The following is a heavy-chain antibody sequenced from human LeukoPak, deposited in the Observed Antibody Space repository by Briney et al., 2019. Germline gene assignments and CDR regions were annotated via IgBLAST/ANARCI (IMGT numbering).Heavy chain of an antibody. CDR3: ARGAPRGVWNFYFDY. CDR1: GYTLTAYG. V-gene: IGHV1-18*04. J-gene: IGHJ4*02. CDR2: ISAYSDGA. Sequence: ASVKVSCKASGYTLTAYGISWVRQAPGQGLERMGWISAYSDGANYVQKFRGRVTMTTDTSTNTAYLELRTLRSDDTAVYYCARGAPRGVWNFYFDYWGQGTLVTVSS. D-gene: IGHD1-7*01.